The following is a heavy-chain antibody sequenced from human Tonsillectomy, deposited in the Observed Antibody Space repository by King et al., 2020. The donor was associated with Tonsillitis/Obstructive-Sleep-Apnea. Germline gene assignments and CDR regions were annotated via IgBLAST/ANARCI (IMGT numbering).Heavy chain of an antibody. V-gene: IGHV3-15*07. CDR1: GFTFSKAY. CDR3: TPPPDYNIDT. CDR2: IITKAEGGIT. J-gene: IGHJ5*02. D-gene: IGHD4-11*01. Sequence: VQLVESGGGSVKPGGSLRLSCAPSGFTFSKAYMNWVRQAPGKGLEWVGRIITKAEGGITEYASPVKGRFFISRDDSTDTLYLQRHNLKIEDTAVYYYTPPPDYNIDTWGQGTVVTVSA.